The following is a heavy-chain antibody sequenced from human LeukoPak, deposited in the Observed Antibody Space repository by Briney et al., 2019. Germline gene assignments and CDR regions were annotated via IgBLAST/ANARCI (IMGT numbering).Heavy chain of an antibody. CDR3: ARDYDYFSGHNLDAYDI. J-gene: IGHJ3*02. D-gene: IGHD2-15*01. Sequence: GGSLRLSCAASGLNFSRNWMTWVRQAPGKGLEWVANIKEDGSAKSCVDSVKGRFTISRDNAKNSLYLQMSSLRVEDTAVYYCARDYDYFSGHNLDAYDIWGQGTTVTVSS. V-gene: IGHV3-7*01. CDR1: GLNFSRNW. CDR2: IKEDGSAK.